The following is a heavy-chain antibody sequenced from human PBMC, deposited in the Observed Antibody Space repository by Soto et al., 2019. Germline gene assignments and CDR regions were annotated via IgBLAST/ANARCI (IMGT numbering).Heavy chain of an antibody. V-gene: IGHV1-46*01. Sequence: ASVKVSFKASGYTFISYYMHWVRQAPGQGLEWMGIINPSGGSTSYAQKFQGRVTMTRDTSTSTVYMELSSLRSEDTAVYYCASITSSYYYDSSGYYSDAFDIRGQGTMVTVSS. CDR1: GYTFISYY. J-gene: IGHJ3*02. CDR2: INPSGGST. CDR3: ASITSSYYYDSSGYYSDAFDI. D-gene: IGHD3-22*01.